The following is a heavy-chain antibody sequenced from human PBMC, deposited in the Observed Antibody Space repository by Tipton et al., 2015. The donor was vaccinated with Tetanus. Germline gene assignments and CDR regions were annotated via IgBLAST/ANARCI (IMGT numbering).Heavy chain of an antibody. V-gene: IGHV5-51*01. CDR3: ARHGSIGARQNRFDA. D-gene: IGHD6-6*01. CDR1: GYIFTNYW. Sequence: QSGAEVKRPGESLKISCKASGYIFTNYWIAWVRQMPGKGLEYMGIIFPSDSETRYNPTFRGQVTMSVDKATNTAYLQWSSLVASDSAVYYCARHGSIGARQNRFDARGQGTPVTVSS. J-gene: IGHJ5*02. CDR2: IFPSDSET.